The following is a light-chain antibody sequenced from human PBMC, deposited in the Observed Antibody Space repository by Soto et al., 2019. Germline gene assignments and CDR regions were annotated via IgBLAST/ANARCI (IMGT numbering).Light chain of an antibody. Sequence: DIQLTQSPSFLSASVGDRVSITCRASEDISSYLAWYQRKPGNAPKVLIYGASTLQSGVPSSFSGSGSGTEFTLTISSLQPEDFASYYCQQVKRSPLTFGGGTKVEIK. V-gene: IGKV1-9*01. CDR2: GAS. CDR1: EDISSY. J-gene: IGKJ4*01. CDR3: QQVKRSPLT.